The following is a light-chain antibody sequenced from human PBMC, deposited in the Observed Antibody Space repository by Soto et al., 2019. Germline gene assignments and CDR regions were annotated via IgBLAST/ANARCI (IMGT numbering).Light chain of an antibody. CDR3: SSYTSSSTRV. CDR1: SSDVGGYNY. V-gene: IGLV2-14*01. CDR2: EVS. Sequence: QSPLTQPASVSGTPGQSITISCTGTSSDVGGYNYVSWYQQHPGKAPKLMIYEVSNRPSGVSNRFSGSKSGNTASLTISGLQAEDEADYYCSSYTSSSTRVFGGGTKLTVI. J-gene: IGLJ3*02.